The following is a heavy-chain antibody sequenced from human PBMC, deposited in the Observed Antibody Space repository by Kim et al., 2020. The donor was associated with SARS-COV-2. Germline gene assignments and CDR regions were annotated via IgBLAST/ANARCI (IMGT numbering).Heavy chain of an antibody. Sequence: ASVKVSCKASGYTFTSYYMHWVRQAPGQGLEWMGIINPSGGSTSYAQKFQGRVTMTRDTSTSTVYMELSSLRSEDTAVYYCARDSFRSSSITMIVVVIPRGWFDPWGQGTLVTVSS. CDR3: ARDSFRSSSITMIVVVIPRGWFDP. V-gene: IGHV1-46*01. J-gene: IGHJ5*02. D-gene: IGHD3-22*01. CDR1: GYTFTSYY. CDR2: INPSGGST.